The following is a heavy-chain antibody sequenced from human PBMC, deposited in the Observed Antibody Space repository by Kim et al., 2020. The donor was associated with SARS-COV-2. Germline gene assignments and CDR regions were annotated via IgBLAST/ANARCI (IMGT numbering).Heavy chain of an antibody. CDR2: T. Sequence: TSYAQKFQGRVTMTRDTSTSTVYMELSSLRSEDTAVYYCARSTSIGYFDYWGQGTLVTVSS. CDR3: ARSTSIGYFDY. J-gene: IGHJ4*02. D-gene: IGHD3-22*01. V-gene: IGHV1-46*01.